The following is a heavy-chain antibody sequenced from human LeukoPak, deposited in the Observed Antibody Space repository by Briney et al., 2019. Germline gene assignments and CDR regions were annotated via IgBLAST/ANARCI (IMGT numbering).Heavy chain of an antibody. CDR1: GFTFSSYA. CDR2: ISGSGGST. Sequence: GGSLRLSCAASGFTFSSYAMSWVRQAPGKGLEWVSAISGSGGSTYYADSVKGRFTISRDNSKNTLYLQMNSLRAEDTAVYYCAKPPAYCSSTSCYYYYYYYGMDVWGQGTTVTVSS. D-gene: IGHD2-2*01. V-gene: IGHV3-23*01. J-gene: IGHJ6*02. CDR3: AKPPAYCSSTSCYYYYYYYGMDV.